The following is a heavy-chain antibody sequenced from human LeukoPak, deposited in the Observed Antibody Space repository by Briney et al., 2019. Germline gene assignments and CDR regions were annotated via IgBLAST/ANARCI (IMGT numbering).Heavy chain of an antibody. D-gene: IGHD6-13*01. CDR1: GGSISSISYY. V-gene: IGHV4-39*01. J-gene: IGHJ4*02. CDR3: ARLPGYSSSWYAAGAYYFDY. CDR2: IYYSGST. Sequence: ETLSLTCTVSGGSISSISYYWGWIRQPPGKGLEWIGSIYYSGSTYYNPSLKSRVTISVDTSKNQFSLKLSSVTAADTAVYYCARLPGYSSSWYAAGAYYFDYWGQGTLVTVSS.